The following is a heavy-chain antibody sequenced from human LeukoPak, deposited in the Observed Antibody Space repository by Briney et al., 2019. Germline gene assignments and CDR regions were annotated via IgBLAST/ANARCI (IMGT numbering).Heavy chain of an antibody. Sequence: ASVKVSCKASGYTFTVYYIHWVRQAPGQGLEWMGWINPNSGGTNYAQKFQGRVTMTRDTSISTAYMELRRLRSDDTAVYYCATEIPAVIPDAFDIWGQGTMVTVS. CDR3: ATEIPAVIPDAFDI. D-gene: IGHD2-2*02. CDR1: GYTFTVYY. J-gene: IGHJ3*02. V-gene: IGHV1-2*02. CDR2: INPNSGGT.